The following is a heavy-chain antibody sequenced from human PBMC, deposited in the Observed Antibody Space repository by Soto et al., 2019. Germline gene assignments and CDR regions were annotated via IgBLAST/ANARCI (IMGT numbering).Heavy chain of an antibody. J-gene: IGHJ4*02. CDR2: ISSSSSTI. V-gene: IGHV3-48*02. Sequence: EVQLVESGGGLGQPGGSLRLSCAASGFTFSSYGMNWVRQAPGKGLEWVAYISSSSSTIYYADSVKGRFTISRENAKKTLYLQMDSLRDEDTAVYYCVRDGYISGWDYFGYWGQEIPGTVS. CDR3: VRDGYISGWDYFGY. CDR1: GFTFSSYG. D-gene: IGHD6-19*01.